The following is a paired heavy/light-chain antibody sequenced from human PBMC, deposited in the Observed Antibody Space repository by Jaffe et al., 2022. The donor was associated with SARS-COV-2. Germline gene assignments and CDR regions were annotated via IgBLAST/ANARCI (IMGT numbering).Light chain of an antibody. CDR2: DAS. J-gene: IGKJ3*01. CDR3: QQRSNWPLT. Sequence: EIVLTQSPATLSLSPGERATLSCRASQSVSSSLAWYQHKPGQAPRLLIYDASKRASGVPARFSGGGSGTDFTLAISSLEPEDFAVYYCQQRSNWPLTFGPGTKVDIK. V-gene: IGKV3-11*01. CDR1: QSVSSS.
Heavy chain of an antibody. CDR1: GFTFSSYG. J-gene: IGHJ6*02. CDR2: IGYDGIDK. CDR3: AGITAPGSRGGFYGPDV. D-gene: IGHD6-13*01. Sequence: QVQVVESGGGVVQPGRSLRLSCAASGFTFSSYGMHWVRQAPGKGLEWVAVIGYDGIDKYYADSVKGRFTLSRDNSKNTLYLQMNSLRAEDTAIYYCAGITAPGSRGGFYGPDVWGQGTTVTVS. V-gene: IGHV3-33*01.